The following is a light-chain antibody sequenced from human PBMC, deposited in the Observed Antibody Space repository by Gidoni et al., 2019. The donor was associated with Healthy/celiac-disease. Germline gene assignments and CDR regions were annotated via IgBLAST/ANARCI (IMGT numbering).Light chain of an antibody. V-gene: IGLV2-8*01. Sequence: QSALTPPPSASGSPGQSVTISCTGTSSDVGGYNYVSWYQQHPGKAPKLMIYEVSKRPSGVPDRFSGSKSGNTASLTVSGLQAEDEADYYCSSYAGSTIPYVFGTGTKVTVL. J-gene: IGLJ1*01. CDR1: SSDVGGYNY. CDR2: EVS. CDR3: SSYAGSTIPYV.